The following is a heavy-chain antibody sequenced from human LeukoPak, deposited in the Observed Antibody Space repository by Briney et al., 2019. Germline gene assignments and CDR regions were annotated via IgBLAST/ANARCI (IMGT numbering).Heavy chain of an antibody. Sequence: GGSLRLSCAASGFTFSSYSMNWVRQAPWKGLEWVSSISSSSSYIYYAHSVKGRFTISRDNAKNSLYLQMNSLRAEDTAVYYCARDLYSYGFYAFDIWGQGTMVTVSS. D-gene: IGHD5-18*01. CDR2: ISSSSSYI. CDR1: GFTFSSYS. J-gene: IGHJ3*02. V-gene: IGHV3-21*01. CDR3: ARDLYSYGFYAFDI.